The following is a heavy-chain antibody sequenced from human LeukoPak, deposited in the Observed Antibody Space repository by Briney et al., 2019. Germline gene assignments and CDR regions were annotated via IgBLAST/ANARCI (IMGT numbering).Heavy chain of an antibody. D-gene: IGHD3-9*01. CDR2: ITNGGSTI. V-gene: IGHV3-11*01. CDR1: GFTFSDYI. J-gene: IGHJ6*02. Sequence: SGGSLRLSCAASGFTFSDYIMNWVRQAPGKGLEWVSYITNGGSTIHHADSVKGRFTISRDNAKKTLYLQMNSLRAEDTAVYYCARSIGLTGGGVDVWGQGTTVTVSS. CDR3: ARSIGLTGGGVDV.